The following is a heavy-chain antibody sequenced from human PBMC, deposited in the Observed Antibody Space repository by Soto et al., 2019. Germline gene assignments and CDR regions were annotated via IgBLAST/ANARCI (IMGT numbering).Heavy chain of an antibody. D-gene: IGHD5-12*01. V-gene: IGHV4-39*01. CDR1: GDSITSSGNF. J-gene: IGHJ5*02. Sequence: QLQLQESGPGLVKPSETLSLTCFVSGDSITSSGNFWVWIRQSPGKGLEWIGSVSFAGNSYYNPSSKSRVIISVNTSKNQFSLKLSSVTAADTAVYYCARRVGGYDNWFDPWGQGTLVTVSS. CDR2: VSFAGNS. CDR3: ARRVGGYDNWFDP.